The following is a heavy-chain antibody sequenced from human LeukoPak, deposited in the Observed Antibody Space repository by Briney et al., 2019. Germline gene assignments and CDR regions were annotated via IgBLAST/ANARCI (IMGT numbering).Heavy chain of an antibody. CDR3: ARNGRVRRVVKDLFEY. J-gene: IGHJ4*02. D-gene: IGHD3-10*01. Sequence: ASVKVSCKASGYIFTSYGITWVRQAPGQGLEWMGRVSPYNGNTYYSQRFQDRVTITKDTSTGTAYMDLRNLRTDDTAMYYCARNGRVRRVVKDLFEYWGQGTLVAVSS. CDR2: VSPYNGNT. CDR1: GYIFTSYG. V-gene: IGHV1-18*01.